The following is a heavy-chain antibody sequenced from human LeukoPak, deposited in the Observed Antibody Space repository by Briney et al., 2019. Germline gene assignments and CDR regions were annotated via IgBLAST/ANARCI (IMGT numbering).Heavy chain of an antibody. D-gene: IGHD3-3*01. V-gene: IGHV4-39*07. CDR1: GGSISSSSYY. CDR2: IYYSGST. Sequence: SETLSLTCTVSGGSISSSSYYWGWIRQPPGKGLEWIGSIYYSGSTYYNPSLKSRVTISVDTSKSQFSLKLSSVTAADTAVYYCARVSFGVVIGNWSDPWGQGTLVTVSS. CDR3: ARVSFGVVIGNWSDP. J-gene: IGHJ5*02.